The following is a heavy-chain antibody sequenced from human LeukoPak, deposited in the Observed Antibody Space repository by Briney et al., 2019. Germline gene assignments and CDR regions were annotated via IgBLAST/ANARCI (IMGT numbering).Heavy chain of an antibody. Sequence: GGSLRLSCAASGFTFSIYAMSWVRQAPGKGLQWVSSITSSGDGTYYADSVKGRFTISRDNSENMLYLQMNSLRVEDTAVYFCAKDGSVAGLPFDYWGQGTLVTVSS. CDR3: AKDGSVAGLPFDY. V-gene: IGHV3-23*01. D-gene: IGHD6-19*01. CDR1: GFTFSIYA. CDR2: ITSSGDGT. J-gene: IGHJ4*02.